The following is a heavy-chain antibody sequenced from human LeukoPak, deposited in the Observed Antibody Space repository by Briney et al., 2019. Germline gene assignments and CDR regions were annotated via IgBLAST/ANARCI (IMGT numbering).Heavy chain of an antibody. CDR1: GFTFSSYA. CDR3: AKEYSSGWYD. CDR2: ISGSGGNT. V-gene: IGHV3-23*01. J-gene: IGHJ4*02. D-gene: IGHD6-19*01. Sequence: GGSLRLSCAASGFTFSSYAMNWVRQAPGKGLEWVSGISGSGGNTYYADSVKGRFTISRDNSKNMLHLQMNSLRAEDTAVYYCAKEYSSGWYDWGQGTLVTVSS.